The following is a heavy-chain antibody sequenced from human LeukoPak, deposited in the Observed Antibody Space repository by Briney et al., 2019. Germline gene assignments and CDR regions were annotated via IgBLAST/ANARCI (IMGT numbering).Heavy chain of an antibody. CDR1: GYSFTSYW. CDR2: IYPGDSDT. D-gene: IGHD6-13*01. J-gene: IGHJ2*01. CDR3: ARHGRYKIAAAGTNWYFDL. Sequence: GESLKISCKGSGYSFTSYWIGWVRQMPGKGLEWMGIIYPGDSDTRYSPSFQGQVTISADKSISTAYLQWSSLKASDTAMYYCARHGRYKIAAAGTNWYFDLWGRGTLVTVSS. V-gene: IGHV5-51*01.